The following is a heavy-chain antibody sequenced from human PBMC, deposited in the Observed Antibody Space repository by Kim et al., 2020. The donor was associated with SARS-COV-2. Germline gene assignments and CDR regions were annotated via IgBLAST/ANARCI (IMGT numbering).Heavy chain of an antibody. CDR3: ASLEMTGSGGGGWFDP. Sequence: SETLSLTCTVSGGSIRRSNSHWGWIRQPPGKGLEWIGSVYYIGSTFYNPSLKCLVTISVDTSENQRSLNLTSVTAAEPAVYYCASLEMTGSGGGGWFDP. CDR1: GGSIRRSNSH. D-gene: IGHD2-15*01. V-gene: IGHV4-39*01. CDR2: VYYIGST. J-gene: IGHJ5*02.